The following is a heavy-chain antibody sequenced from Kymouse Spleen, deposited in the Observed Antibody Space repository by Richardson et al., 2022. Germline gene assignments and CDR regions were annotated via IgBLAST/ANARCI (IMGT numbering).Heavy chain of an antibody. CDR3: ARAYSSGWYYYYYGMDV. V-gene: IGHV4-31*03. J-gene: IGHJ6*02. CDR2: IYYSGST. D-gene: IGHD6-19*01. CDR1: GGSISSGGYY. Sequence: QVQLQESGPGLVKPSQTLSLTCTVSGGSISSGGYYWSWIRQHPGKGLEWIGYIYYSGSTYYNPSLKSRVTISVDTSKNQFSLKLSSVTAADTAVYYCARAYSSGWYYYYYGMDVWGQGTTVTVSS.